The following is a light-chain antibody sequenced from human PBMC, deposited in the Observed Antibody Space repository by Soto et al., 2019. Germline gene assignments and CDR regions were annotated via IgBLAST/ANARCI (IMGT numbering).Light chain of an antibody. V-gene: IGKV1-27*01. Sequence: DIQMTQSPSYLSVSVGDRVTITCRASQGISNYLAWFQQKPGKVPELLIYAASTLQSGVPSRFSGSGSGKNFTLTISSLQPEDVATYYCQKYNSAPRTFGQGTKLEIK. CDR2: AAS. CDR1: QGISNY. J-gene: IGKJ2*01. CDR3: QKYNSAPRT.